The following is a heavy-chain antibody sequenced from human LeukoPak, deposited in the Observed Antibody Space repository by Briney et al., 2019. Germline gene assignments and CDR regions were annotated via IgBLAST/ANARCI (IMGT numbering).Heavy chain of an antibody. D-gene: IGHD3-3*01. CDR3: ASRNYDFWSGYYESYNWFDP. CDR2: IDDSGST. CDR1: GGSISSYY. V-gene: IGHV4-59*12. Sequence: SETLSLTCTVSGGSISSYYWTWIRQPPGKGLEWIGYIDDSGSTNYNPSLKSRVIISVDTSKNQFSLKLSSVTAADTAVYYCASRNYDFWSGYYESYNWFDPWGQGTLVTVSS. J-gene: IGHJ5*02.